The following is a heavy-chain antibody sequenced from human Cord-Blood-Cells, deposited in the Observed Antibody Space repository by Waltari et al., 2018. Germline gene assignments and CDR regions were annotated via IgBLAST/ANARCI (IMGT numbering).Heavy chain of an antibody. D-gene: IGHD1-26*01. V-gene: IGHV4-59*08. CDR3: ARWDRLVGAFDY. CDR2: IYYSGSP. CDR1: GGSISSYY. J-gene: IGHJ4*02. Sequence: QVQLQESGPGLVKPSETLSLTCTVPGGSISSYYRSWTRQPPGKGLEWIGYIYYSGSPNYNPSLKSRVTISVDTSKNQFSLKLSSVTAADTAVYYCARWDRLVGAFDYWGQGTLVTVSS.